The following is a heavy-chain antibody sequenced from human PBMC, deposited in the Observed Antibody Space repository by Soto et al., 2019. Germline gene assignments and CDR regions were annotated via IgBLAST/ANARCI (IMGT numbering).Heavy chain of an antibody. D-gene: IGHD3-10*01. V-gene: IGHV3-30-3*01. Sequence: LRLSCAASGFTFSSYAMHWVRQAPGKGLEWVAVISYDGSNKYYADSVKGRFTISRDNSKNTLYLQMNSLRAEDTAVYYCARRYYYGSGSYAPNYWGQGTLVTVSS. CDR3: ARRYYYGSGSYAPNY. CDR1: GFTFSSYA. CDR2: ISYDGSNK. J-gene: IGHJ4*02.